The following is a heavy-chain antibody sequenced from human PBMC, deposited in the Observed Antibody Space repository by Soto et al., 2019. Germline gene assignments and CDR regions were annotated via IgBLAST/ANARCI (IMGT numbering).Heavy chain of an antibody. J-gene: IGHJ6*03. Sequence: ASVKVSCKASGFTFTSSAMQWVRQARGQRLEWIGWIVVGSGNTNYAQKFQERVTITRDMSTSTAYMELSSLRSEDTAVYYCAAASTSQYGSGSYYNPYYYYYYYMDVWGKGTTVTVSS. D-gene: IGHD3-10*01. V-gene: IGHV1-58*02. CDR1: GFTFTSSA. CDR2: IVVGSGNT. CDR3: AAASTSQYGSGSYYNPYYYYYYYMDV.